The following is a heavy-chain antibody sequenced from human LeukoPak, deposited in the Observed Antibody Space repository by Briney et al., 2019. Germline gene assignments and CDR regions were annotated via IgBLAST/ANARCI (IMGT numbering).Heavy chain of an antibody. D-gene: IGHD3-10*01. CDR3: ARGGRLASTRYYYGSGSYHDFDY. V-gene: IGHV4-34*01. CDR2: INHSGST. J-gene: IGHJ4*02. CDR1: GGSFSGYY. Sequence: PSETLSLTCAVYGGSFSGYYWSWIRQPPGKGLEWIGEINHSGSTNYNPSLKSRVTISVDTSKNQFSLKLSSVTAADTAVYYCARGGRLASTRYYYGSGSYHDFDYWGQGTLVTVSS.